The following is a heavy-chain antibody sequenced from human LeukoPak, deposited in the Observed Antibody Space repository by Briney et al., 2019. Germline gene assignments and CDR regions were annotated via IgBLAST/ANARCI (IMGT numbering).Heavy chain of an antibody. CDR2: IYYSGST. CDR1: GGSISSTSYY. V-gene: IGHV4-39*01. CDR3: ARHEFSAAYSNFDY. D-gene: IGHD4-11*01. Sequence: SETLSLTCTVSGGSISSTSYYWGWIRQPPGKGLEWIGSIYYSGSTQYNPSLKSRVTISEDTSKNQFSLKVSSVTAADTAVYYCARHEFSAAYSNFDYWGQGTLVTVSS. J-gene: IGHJ4*02.